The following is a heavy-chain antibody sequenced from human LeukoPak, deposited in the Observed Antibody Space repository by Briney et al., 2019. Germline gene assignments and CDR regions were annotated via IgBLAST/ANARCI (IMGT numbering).Heavy chain of an antibody. CDR1: GGSFRGYG. CDR2: ISPVFGTA. J-gene: IGHJ4*02. D-gene: IGHD3-22*01. Sequence: GASVKVSCKLSGGSFRGYGFTWVRQAPGQGLEWMGGISPVFGTAAYAQEFKGRVTLTTDESTSTAYLDVSSLRHEDTAIYYCAAEAVHDSGGYYPSLDYWGQGTLVTVSS. CDR3: AAEAVHDSGGYYPSLDY. V-gene: IGHV1-69*05.